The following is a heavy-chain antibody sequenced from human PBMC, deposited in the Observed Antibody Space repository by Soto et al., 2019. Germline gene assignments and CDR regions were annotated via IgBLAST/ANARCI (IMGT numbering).Heavy chain of an antibody. CDR3: ARDRRSITMVRGVIIMRAFDI. J-gene: IGHJ3*02. Sequence: QVQLVQSGAEVKKPEASVKVSCKASGYTFTSYGISWVRQAPGQGLEWMGWISAYNGNTNYAQKLQGRVTMTTDTSTSTAYMELRSLRSDDTAVYYCARDRRSITMVRGVIIMRAFDIWGQGTMVTVSS. CDR1: GYTFTSYG. D-gene: IGHD3-10*01. CDR2: ISAYNGNT. V-gene: IGHV1-18*01.